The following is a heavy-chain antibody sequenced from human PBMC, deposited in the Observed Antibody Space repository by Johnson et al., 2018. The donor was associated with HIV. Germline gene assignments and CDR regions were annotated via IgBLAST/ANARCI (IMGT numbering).Heavy chain of an antibody. D-gene: IGHD3-22*01. V-gene: IGHV3-30*03. CDR3: SRAAPYYYDSSGSIDAFDI. Sequence: QVQLVESGGGVVQPGRSLRLSCAASGFTFSSSDMHWVRQAPGKGLEWVAVISYDGSNKYYADSVKGRFNISRDNSKNTLYLQMKSLKTEDTAVYHCSRAAPYYYDSSGSIDAFDIWGQGTMVTVSS. J-gene: IGHJ3*02. CDR1: GFTFSSSD. CDR2: ISYDGSNK.